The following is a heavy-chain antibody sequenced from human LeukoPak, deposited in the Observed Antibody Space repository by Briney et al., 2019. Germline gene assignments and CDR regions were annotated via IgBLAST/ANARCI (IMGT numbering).Heavy chain of an antibody. Sequence: GGSLRLPCAASGFTLSSYGMHWVRQAPGKGLEWVAVISYDGSNKYYADSVKGRFTISRDNSKNTLYLQMNSLRAEDTAVYYCAKEMYDYWGQGTLVTVSS. J-gene: IGHJ4*02. CDR2: ISYDGSNK. CDR3: AKEMYDY. V-gene: IGHV3-30*18. CDR1: GFTLSSYG.